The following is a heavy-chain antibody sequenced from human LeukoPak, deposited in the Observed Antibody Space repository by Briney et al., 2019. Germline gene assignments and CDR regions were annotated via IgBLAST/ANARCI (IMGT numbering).Heavy chain of an antibody. Sequence: PGGSLRLSCAASGFTFSSYGMHWVRQAPGKGLEWVAFIRYDRGNKYYADSVKGRFTISRDNSKNTLYLQMNSLRAEDTAVYYCAKASGDIVVVPAAIGAFDIWGQGTMVIVSS. D-gene: IGHD2-2*01. J-gene: IGHJ3*02. CDR2: IRYDRGNK. V-gene: IGHV3-30*02. CDR1: GFTFSSYG. CDR3: AKASGDIVVVPAAIGAFDI.